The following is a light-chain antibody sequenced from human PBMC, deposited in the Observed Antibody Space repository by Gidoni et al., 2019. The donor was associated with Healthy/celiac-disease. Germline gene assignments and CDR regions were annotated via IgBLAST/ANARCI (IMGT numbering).Light chain of an antibody. CDR1: QTIRSY. Sequence: IQMTQSPSSLSAPVGDRVTITCRASQTIRSYLNWYQQKPGKAPQLLIYATSGLQSGVPSSFSGSGSGTDFTLTISSLQPQDFAAYDCHQSYSTPSTFGQGTKLEIK. CDR2: ATS. J-gene: IGKJ2*01. V-gene: IGKV1-39*01. CDR3: HQSYSTPST.